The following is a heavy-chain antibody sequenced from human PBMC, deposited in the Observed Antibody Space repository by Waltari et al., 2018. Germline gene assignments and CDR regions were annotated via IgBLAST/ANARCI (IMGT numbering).Heavy chain of an antibody. CDR2: IYYSGST. Sequence: QLQLQESGPGLVKPSETLSLTCTVSGGSISSSSYYWGWIRQPPGKGLEWIGRIYYSGSTYYNPSLKSRVTISVDTSKNQFSLKLSSVTAADTAVYYCARHDYSNYAPYYFDYWGQGTLVTVSS. CDR3: ARHDYSNYAPYYFDY. CDR1: GGSISSSSYY. D-gene: IGHD4-4*01. V-gene: IGHV4-39*01. J-gene: IGHJ4*02.